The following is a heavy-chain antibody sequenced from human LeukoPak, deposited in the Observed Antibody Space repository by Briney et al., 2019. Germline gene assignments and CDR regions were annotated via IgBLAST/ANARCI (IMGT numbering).Heavy chain of an antibody. J-gene: IGHJ3*02. V-gene: IGHV5-51*01. CDR2: IYPGDSDT. CDR1: GYSFTSYW. CDR3: ATPLEYDAFKI. D-gene: IGHD3-3*01. Sequence: GESLKISCKASGYSFTSYWIGWVRQMPGKGLEWMGIIYPGDSDTRYSPSFQGKVTISADKSISTAYLQWSSLKASDTAMDYCATPLEYDAFKIWGQGTMVTVSS.